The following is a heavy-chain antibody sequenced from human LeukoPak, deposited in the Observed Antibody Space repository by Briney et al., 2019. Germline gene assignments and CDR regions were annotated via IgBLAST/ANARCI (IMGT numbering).Heavy chain of an antibody. CDR2: IYYSGST. D-gene: IGHD3-22*01. J-gene: IGHJ4*02. CDR3: ARFVITTYYFDY. Sequence: SETLSLTCTVSGGSISSSSYYWGWIRRPPGKGLEWIGNIYYSGSTYYNPSLKSRVTISVDTSKNQFSLKLSSVTAADTAVYYCARFVITTYYFDYWGQGNLVTVSS. CDR1: GGSISSSSYY. V-gene: IGHV4-39*01.